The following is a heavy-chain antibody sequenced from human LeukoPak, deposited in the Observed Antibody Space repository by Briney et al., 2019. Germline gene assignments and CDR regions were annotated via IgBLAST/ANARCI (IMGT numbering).Heavy chain of an antibody. J-gene: IGHJ4*02. V-gene: IGHV3-23*01. CDR2: ISDRGGST. CDR3: AKRGVVIRAVIIVGFHKEAYYFDY. CDR1: GFPFSSYS. Sequence: GGSLLLSCAASGFPFSSYSMNWVRQAPGKGLQWVAGISDRGGSTNYADSVKGRFTISRDNSKNTLYLQMNSLRAEDTAVYFCAKRGVVIRAVIIVGFHKEAYYFDYWGQGALVTVSS. D-gene: IGHD3-10*01.